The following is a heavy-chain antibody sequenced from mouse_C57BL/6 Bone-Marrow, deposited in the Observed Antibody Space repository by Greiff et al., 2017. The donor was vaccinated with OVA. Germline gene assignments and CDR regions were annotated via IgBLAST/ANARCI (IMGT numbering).Heavy chain of an antibody. CDR2: IDPSDSYT. CDR1: GYTFTSYW. J-gene: IGHJ2*01. CDR3: ARGRASYGSH. D-gene: IGHD2-1*01. V-gene: IGHV1-69*01. Sequence: QVQLQQPGAELVMPGASVKLSCKASGYTFTSYWMHWVKQRPGQGLEWIGEIDPSDSYTNYNQKFKGKSTLTVDKSSSTAYMQLSSLTSEDSAVYDCARGRASYGSHWGQGTTLTVSS.